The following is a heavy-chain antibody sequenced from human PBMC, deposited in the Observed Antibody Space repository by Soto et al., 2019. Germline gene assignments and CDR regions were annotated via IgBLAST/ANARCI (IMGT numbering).Heavy chain of an antibody. CDR3: PVGIADRSWFEP. CDR1: VCTFSSYA. D-gene: IGHD6-13*01. CDR2: ISGSGGST. J-gene: IGHJ5*02. V-gene: IGHV3-23*01. Sequence: GGSLRLSCASSVCTFSSYAMSCVRQAPGKGLEWVSAISGSGGSTYYADSVKGRFTISRDNSKNTLYLQMNSLRAEDTAVYYCPVGIADRSWFEPLGQGTLVIVS.